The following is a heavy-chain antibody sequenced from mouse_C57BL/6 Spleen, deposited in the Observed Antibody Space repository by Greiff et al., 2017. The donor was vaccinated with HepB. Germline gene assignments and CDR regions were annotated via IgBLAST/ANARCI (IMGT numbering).Heavy chain of an antibody. CDR3: TTRDGTYPAWFAY. V-gene: IGHV14-4*01. CDR2: IDPENGDT. J-gene: IGHJ3*01. Sequence: VQLQQSGAELVRPGASVKLSCTASGFNIKDDYMHWVKQRPEQGLEWIGWIDPENGDTEYASKFQGKATITADTSSNTAYLQLSRLTSEDTAVYYCTTRDGTYPAWFAYWGQGTLVTVSA. CDR1: GFNIKDDY. D-gene: IGHD2-1*01.